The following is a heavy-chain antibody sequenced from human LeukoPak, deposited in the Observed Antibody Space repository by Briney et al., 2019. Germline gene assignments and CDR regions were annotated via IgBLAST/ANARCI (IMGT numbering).Heavy chain of an antibody. CDR1: GFTLSTYW. Sequence: GGSLRLSCAASGFTLSTYWMNWVRQAPGKGLEWVGRIKSKTDGGTTDYAAPVKGRFTISRDDSKSTLYLQMNSLKTEDSAVYYCTIDYGDYEGDYYFDYWGQGTLVTVSS. CDR3: TIDYGDYEGDYYFDY. J-gene: IGHJ4*02. D-gene: IGHD4-17*01. V-gene: IGHV3-15*01. CDR2: IKSKTDGGTT.